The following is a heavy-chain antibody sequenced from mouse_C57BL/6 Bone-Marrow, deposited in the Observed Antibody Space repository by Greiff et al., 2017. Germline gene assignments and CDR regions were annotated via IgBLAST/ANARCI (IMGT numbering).Heavy chain of an antibody. Sequence: QVQLKESGPGLVAPSQSLSITCTVSGFSLTSYGVDWVRQSPGKGLEWLGVIWGVGSTNYNSALKSRLSISKDNSKIQVFLKMNSLQTDDTAMYYCARVYGRGAMDYWGQGTSVTVSS. V-gene: IGHV2-6*01. CDR1: GFSLTSYG. D-gene: IGHD1-1*01. CDR3: ARVYGRGAMDY. CDR2: IWGVGST. J-gene: IGHJ4*01.